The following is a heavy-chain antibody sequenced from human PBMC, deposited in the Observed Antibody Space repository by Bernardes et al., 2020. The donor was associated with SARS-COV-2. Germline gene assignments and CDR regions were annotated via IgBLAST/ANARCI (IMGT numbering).Heavy chain of an antibody. CDR2: VSGGGGAT. V-gene: IGHV3-23*01. J-gene: IGHJ4*02. Sequence: GGSLRLSRAASGFTFNTCAMNWVRQAPGKGLEWVSAVSGGGGATYYADSVKGRFTISRDNSKNTLYLQMNSLRAEDTAVYFCAKDRNGYYQPFEDWGQGTLVTVSS. CDR3: AKDRNGYYQPFED. CDR1: GFTFNTCA. D-gene: IGHD3-22*01.